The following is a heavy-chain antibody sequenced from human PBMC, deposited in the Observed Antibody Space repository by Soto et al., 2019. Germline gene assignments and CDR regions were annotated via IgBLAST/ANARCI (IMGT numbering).Heavy chain of an antibody. J-gene: IGHJ4*02. V-gene: IGHV1-46*03. Sequence: QVQLVQSGAEVTQPGASVKVSCKASGYTFTTYYIHWVRQAPGQGLEGRGIINPSGGNRTYAQKYQGRVTRTRDTSTSTVYMERSSLRAEDTAVYYCGRDGGYQRFDYWGQGALVTVAP. CDR2: INPSGGNR. CDR3: GRDGGYQRFDY. CDR1: GYTFTTYY. D-gene: IGHD2-2*01.